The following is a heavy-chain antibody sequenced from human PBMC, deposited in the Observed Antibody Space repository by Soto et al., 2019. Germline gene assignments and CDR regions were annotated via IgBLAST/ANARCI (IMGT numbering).Heavy chain of an antibody. CDR1: GFTFSSFA. D-gene: IGHD1-26*01. CDR2: ISGSGGST. CDR3: AKVLAWSQYYFDY. V-gene: IGHV3-23*01. J-gene: IGHJ4*02. Sequence: SGGSLRLSCAGSGFTFSSFAMSWVRQAPGKGLEWVATISGSGGSTYYADSVKGRFTISRDNSKNTLYLQMNSLRAEDTAVYYCAKVLAWSQYYFDYWGQGTLVTVSS.